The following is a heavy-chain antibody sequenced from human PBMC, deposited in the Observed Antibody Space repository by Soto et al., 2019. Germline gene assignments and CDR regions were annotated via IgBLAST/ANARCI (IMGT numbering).Heavy chain of an antibody. D-gene: IGHD6-19*01. CDR1: GFTFDDHG. CDR2: ITWNGATT. Sequence: EVQLVESGGGVVRPGGSLRLSCAASGFTFDDHGMTWVRQAPGKGLEWVSGITWNGATTGYADSVKGRFTISRDNAKNSLYLQMYSLRVEDTALYYCARDGGVVVAVDAFDVWGQGTMVTVSS. CDR3: ARDGGVVVAVDAFDV. J-gene: IGHJ3*01. V-gene: IGHV3-20*04.